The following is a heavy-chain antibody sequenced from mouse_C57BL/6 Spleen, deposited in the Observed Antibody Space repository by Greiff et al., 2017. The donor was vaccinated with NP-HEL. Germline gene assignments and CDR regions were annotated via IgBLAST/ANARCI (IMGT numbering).Heavy chain of an antibody. Sequence: QVQLQQPGAELVRPGSSVKLSCKASGYTFTSYWMHWVKQRPIQGLEWIGNIDPSDSETHYTQKFKDKATLTVDNSSSTAYMQLSSLTSEDSAVYYCAICGSSYERYFDVWGTGTTVTVSS. D-gene: IGHD1-1*01. CDR3: AICGSSYERYFDV. CDR1: GYTFTSYW. CDR2: IDPSDSET. V-gene: IGHV1-52*01. J-gene: IGHJ1*03.